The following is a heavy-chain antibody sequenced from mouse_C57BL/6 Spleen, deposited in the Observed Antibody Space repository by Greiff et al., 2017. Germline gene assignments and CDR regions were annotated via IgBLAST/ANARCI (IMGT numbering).Heavy chain of an antibody. Sequence: VQLQQPGAELVKPGASVKLSCKASGYTFTSYWMHWVKQRPGQGLEWIGMIHPNSGSTNYNEKFKSKATLTVDKSSSTAYMQLSSLTSEDSAVYYCARSHYYGSSYAMYYWGQGTSVSVSS. J-gene: IGHJ4*01. V-gene: IGHV1-64*01. CDR1: GYTFTSYW. CDR2: IHPNSGST. D-gene: IGHD1-1*01. CDR3: ARSHYYGSSYAMYY.